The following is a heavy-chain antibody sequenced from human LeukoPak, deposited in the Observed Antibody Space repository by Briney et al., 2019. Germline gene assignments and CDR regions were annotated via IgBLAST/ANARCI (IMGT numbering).Heavy chain of an antibody. D-gene: IGHD5-24*01. CDR3: AKRDGCNKGATDY. V-gene: IGHV3-23*01. CDR2: ISGSGGST. Sequence: PGGSLRLSCAASGFTFSSYAMSWVRQTPGKGLEWVSAISGSGGSTYYADSVKGRFTISRDNSKNTLFLQMNSLRGEDTAVYYCAKRDGCNKGATDYWGQGTLVTVSS. J-gene: IGHJ4*02. CDR1: GFTFSSYA.